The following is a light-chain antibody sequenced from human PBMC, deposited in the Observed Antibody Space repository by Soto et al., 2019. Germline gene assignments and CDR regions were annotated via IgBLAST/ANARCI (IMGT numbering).Light chain of an antibody. V-gene: IGKV3-20*01. Sequence: EIVLTQSPDTLSLSPGEIATLSCRASQSVGTNSLAWYQQRPGQAPRPLIYGASRRATGTPDRFSGSGSGTDFTLVISRLEPEDFAVYYCQQYGSSVLTFGGGTKVDIK. J-gene: IGKJ4*01. CDR2: GAS. CDR3: QQYGSSVLT. CDR1: QSVGTNS.